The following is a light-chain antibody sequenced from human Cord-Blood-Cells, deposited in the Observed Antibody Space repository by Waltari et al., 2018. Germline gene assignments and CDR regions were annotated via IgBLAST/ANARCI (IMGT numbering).Light chain of an antibody. V-gene: IGLV1-47*01. CDR3: AAWDDSLSGWV. CDR1: SSNIGSKY. CDR2: RNN. J-gene: IGLJ3*02. Sequence: QSVLTQPPSASGTDGQRVTISCSGSSSNIGSKYVYWYQQLPGTAPKLLIYRNNQRPSGVPDRFSGSKSGTSASLAISGLRSEDEADYYCAAWDDSLSGWVFGGGTKLTVL.